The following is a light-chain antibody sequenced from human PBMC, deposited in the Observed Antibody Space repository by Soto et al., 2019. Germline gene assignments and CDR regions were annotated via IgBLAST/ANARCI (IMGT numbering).Light chain of an antibody. J-gene: IGKJ1*01. CDR2: KAS. CDR3: QQYSTSPWT. Sequence: DIQMTPSPSTLSASVGDRVTITCRASQSISSWLAWYQQKPGEAPKLLIAKASTLESGVPSRFSRSGSGTEFTLSISSLEADYFATYYCQQYSTSPWTFGQGTKVEIK. CDR1: QSISSW. V-gene: IGKV1-5*03.